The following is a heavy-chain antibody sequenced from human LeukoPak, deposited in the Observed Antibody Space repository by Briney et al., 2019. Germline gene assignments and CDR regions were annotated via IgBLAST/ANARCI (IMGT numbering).Heavy chain of an antibody. CDR3: ASTFPYCSEDNCAL. D-gene: IGHD2-15*01. CDR1: GLAFRNHW. V-gene: IGHV3-7*01. CDR2: IHPDGVSAK. J-gene: IGHJ1*01. Sequence: GGSLGLSCVASGLAFRNHWMSWVRRPQGRGLEGVANIHPDGVSAKNYVDSVKGRFTISRDNAKNSLYLQMNNLRADDTAVYYCASTFPYCSEDNCALGGQGTLVTVS.